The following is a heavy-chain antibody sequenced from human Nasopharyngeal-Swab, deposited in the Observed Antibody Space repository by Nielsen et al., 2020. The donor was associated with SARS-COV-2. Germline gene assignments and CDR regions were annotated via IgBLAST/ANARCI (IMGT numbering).Heavy chain of an antibody. J-gene: IGHJ4*02. Sequence: SETLSLTCAVYIGTFSDCSWMWIRQPPGKGLEWIGEINYSGRTNYNPSLESRVTISIDTSKDQFSLKVTSVTAADTAVYYCARVSDYWSQGTLVTVSS. CDR1: IGTFSDCS. CDR3: ARVSDY. V-gene: IGHV4-34*01. CDR2: INYSGRT.